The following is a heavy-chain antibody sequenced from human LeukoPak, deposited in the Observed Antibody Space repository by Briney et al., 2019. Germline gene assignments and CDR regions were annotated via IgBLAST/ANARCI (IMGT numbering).Heavy chain of an antibody. Sequence: SGPALVKPTQTLTLTCTFSGFSLTNGGLGVTWVRQPPGKALEWLSRIDADDDKYFSTALEAKLTISKATSKNQVILTMTNMDPVDTATYYCARMWGYNWNYIDYWGQGSLVTVSS. J-gene: IGHJ4*02. CDR2: IDADDDK. CDR3: ARMWGYNWNYIDY. CDR1: GFSLTNGGLG. V-gene: IGHV2-70*11. D-gene: IGHD1-20*01.